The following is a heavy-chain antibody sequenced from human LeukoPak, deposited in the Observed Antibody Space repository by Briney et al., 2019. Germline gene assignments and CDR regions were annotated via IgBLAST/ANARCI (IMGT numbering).Heavy chain of an antibody. J-gene: IGHJ3*02. Sequence: RAGGSLRLSCAASGFTLRGYGMHWVRQAPGKGLEWVAFIRYDGSDKSYADSVKGRFTISRDNSENTLYLQMNSLRAEDTAVYYCAKGIVVVISGNAFDIWGQGTMVTVSS. CDR2: IRYDGSDK. D-gene: IGHD3-22*01. CDR1: GFTLRGYG. V-gene: IGHV3-30*02. CDR3: AKGIVVVISGNAFDI.